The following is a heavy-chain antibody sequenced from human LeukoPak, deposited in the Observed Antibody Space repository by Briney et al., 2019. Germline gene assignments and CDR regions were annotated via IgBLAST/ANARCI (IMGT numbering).Heavy chain of an antibody. CDR3: ARGPGEWEPSDY. V-gene: IGHV1-2*02. CDR1: GYTFTGYY. D-gene: IGHD1-26*01. J-gene: IGHJ4*02. Sequence: GASVKVSCKASGYTFTGYYMHWVRQAPGQGLEWMGWINPNSGGTNYAQKFQGKVTVTRDTSISTAYMELSRLRSDDTAVYYCARGPGEWEPSDYWGQGTLVTVSS. CDR2: INPNSGGT.